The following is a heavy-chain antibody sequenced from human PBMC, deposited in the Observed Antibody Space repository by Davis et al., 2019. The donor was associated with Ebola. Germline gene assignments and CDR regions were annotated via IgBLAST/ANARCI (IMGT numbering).Heavy chain of an antibody. CDR3: ARGIPLYYYDSSGYYSGIDYFDY. CDR2: IYYSGST. CDR1: GGSVSSGSYY. Sequence: MPGGSLRLSCTVSGGSVSSGSYYWSWIRQPPGKGLEWIGYIYYSGSTNYNPSLKSRVTISVDTSKNQSSLKLSSVTAADTAVYYCARGIPLYYYDSSGYYSGIDYFDYWGQGTLVTVSS. D-gene: IGHD3-22*01. J-gene: IGHJ4*02. V-gene: IGHV4-61*01.